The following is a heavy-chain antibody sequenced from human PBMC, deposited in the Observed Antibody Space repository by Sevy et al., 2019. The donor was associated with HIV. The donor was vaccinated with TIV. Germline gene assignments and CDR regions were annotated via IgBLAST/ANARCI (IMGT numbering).Heavy chain of an antibody. Sequence: ASVKVSCKASGYTFTGYYMHWVRQAPGQGLEWMGRINPNSGGTNYAQKFQGRVTMTRDTSISTAYMELSRLRSDDTAGYYCARVAGDTAMAHYWGQGTLVTVSS. CDR1: GYTFTGYY. CDR3: ARVAGDTAMAHY. CDR2: INPNSGGT. D-gene: IGHD5-18*01. J-gene: IGHJ4*02. V-gene: IGHV1-2*06.